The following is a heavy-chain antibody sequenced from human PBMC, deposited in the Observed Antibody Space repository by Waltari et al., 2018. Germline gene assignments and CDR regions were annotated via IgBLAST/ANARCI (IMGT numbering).Heavy chain of an antibody. V-gene: IGHV1-69-2*01. Sequence: EVQLVQSGAEVKKPGATVKISCKASGHTFTDYYMHWVQQAPGKGLEWMGRVDPEDGETIYAEKFQGRVTITADTSTDTAYMELSSLRSEDTAVYYCATGVYYYDSSGPAYWYFDLWGRGTLVTVSS. CDR2: VDPEDGET. D-gene: IGHD3-22*01. J-gene: IGHJ2*01. CDR1: GHTFTDYY. CDR3: ATGVYYYDSSGPAYWYFDL.